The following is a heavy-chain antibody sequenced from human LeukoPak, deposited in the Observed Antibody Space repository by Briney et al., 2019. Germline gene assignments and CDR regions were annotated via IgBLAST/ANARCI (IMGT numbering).Heavy chain of an antibody. D-gene: IGHD3-22*01. CDR3: AKGSGYYPQGVDY. CDR2: IRYDGNEK. CDR1: GFSFSSYC. J-gene: IGHJ4*02. Sequence: GGSLRLSCAASGFSFSSYCMHWVRQASGKGLELVAFIRYDGNEKYYASSVQGPFTVARDKPKNTLYLEMNGVRPEDTALYHCAKGSGYYPQGVDYWGQGTLVTVSS. V-gene: IGHV3-30*02.